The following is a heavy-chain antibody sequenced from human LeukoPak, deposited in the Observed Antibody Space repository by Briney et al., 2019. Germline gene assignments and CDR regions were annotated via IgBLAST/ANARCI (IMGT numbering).Heavy chain of an antibody. CDR3: ARDSGSYWRWFD. J-gene: IGHJ4*02. V-gene: IGHV3-30*02. CDR1: GFTFSSYG. CDR2: IRYDGSNT. Sequence: GGSLRLSCEASGFTFSSYGMHWVRQAPGKGPEWVAFIRYDGSNTYYADSVKGRFTISRDNSKNTLYLQMKSLKVEDTAVYYCARDSGSYWRWFDWGQGTLVTVSS. D-gene: IGHD1-26*01.